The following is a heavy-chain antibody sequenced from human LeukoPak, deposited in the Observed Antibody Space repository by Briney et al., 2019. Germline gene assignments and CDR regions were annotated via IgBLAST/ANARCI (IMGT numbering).Heavy chain of an antibody. D-gene: IGHD3-10*01. CDR1: GFTFSDAW. J-gene: IGHJ4*02. V-gene: IGHV3-15*01. CDR3: PAKYYGSANFNF. Sequence: GGSLRLSCAASGFTFSDAWMSWVRQAPGKGLEWVGHIKSNTFGGTTDYAAPVKGRFTISRDDSKNTLFLQMDSLKTEDTAVYYCPAKYYGSANFNFWGQGTLVTVSS. CDR2: IKSNTFGGTT.